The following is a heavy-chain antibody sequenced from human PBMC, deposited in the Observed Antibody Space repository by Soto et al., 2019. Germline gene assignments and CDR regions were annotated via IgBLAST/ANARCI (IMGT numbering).Heavy chain of an antibody. CDR1: GGTFSSYA. D-gene: IGHD4-17*01. V-gene: IGHV1-69*13. J-gene: IGHJ3*02. CDR2: IIPIFGTA. Sequence: SVKVSCKASGGTFSSYAISWVRQAPGQGLEWMGGIIPIFGTANYAQKFQGRVTITADESTSTAYMELSSLRSEDTAVYYCARALPGTVSDAFDIWGQGTMVTVSS. CDR3: ARALPGTVSDAFDI.